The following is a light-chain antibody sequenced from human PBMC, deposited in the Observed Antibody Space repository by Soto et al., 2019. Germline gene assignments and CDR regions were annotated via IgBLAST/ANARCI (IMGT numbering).Light chain of an antibody. CDR1: QSVSSNY. J-gene: IGKJ5*01. V-gene: IGKV3-11*01. CDR3: QQRRYWPPIT. Sequence: EIVMTQSPATLSVSPGDGATLSCRATQSVSSNYLAWYQQKPGQAPRLLTYDTSNRATGIPARFSGSGSGTDFTLTISSLEPEDCAVYYCQQRRYWPPITFGQGTRLEI. CDR2: DTS.